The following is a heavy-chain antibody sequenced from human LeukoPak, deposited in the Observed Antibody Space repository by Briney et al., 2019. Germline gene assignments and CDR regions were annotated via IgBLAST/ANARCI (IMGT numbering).Heavy chain of an antibody. D-gene: IGHD2-2*01. J-gene: IGHJ5*02. CDR1: GYTFTSYG. V-gene: IGHV1-18*01. Sequence: ASVKVSCKASGYTFTSYGISWVRQAPGQGLEWMGWISAYNGNTNYAQKLQGRVTMTTDTSTSTAYMELRNLRSDDTAVYYCAREPLLGYCSSTSCSPLIHNWFDPWGQGTLVTVSS. CDR3: AREPLLGYCSSTSCSPLIHNWFDP. CDR2: ISAYNGNT.